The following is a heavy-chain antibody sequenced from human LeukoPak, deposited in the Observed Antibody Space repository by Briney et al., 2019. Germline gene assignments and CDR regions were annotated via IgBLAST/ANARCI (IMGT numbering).Heavy chain of an antibody. CDR3: ASALFPTMVRGVQRETDY. CDR1: GYTFTSYG. D-gene: IGHD3-10*01. CDR2: ISAYNGNT. V-gene: IGHV1-18*01. Sequence: ASVKVSCKASGYTFTSYGISWVRQAPGQGLEWMGWISAYNGNTNYAQKLQGRVTITTHTSTSTAYMELRSLRSDDTAVYYCASALFPTMVRGVQRETDYWGQGTLVTVSS. J-gene: IGHJ4*02.